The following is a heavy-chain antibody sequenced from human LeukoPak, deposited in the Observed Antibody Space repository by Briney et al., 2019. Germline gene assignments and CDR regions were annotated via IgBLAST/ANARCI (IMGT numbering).Heavy chain of an antibody. V-gene: IGHV1-18*01. CDR2: ISAHNGET. CDR1: GYTFQFFG. J-gene: IGHJ4*02. CDR3: ARDFSAGRPFRFDY. Sequence: ASVKVSCKASGYTFQFFGINWVRQAPGQGLELMGWISAHNGETNYTQNLQGRVTMTTDTYPSTAYMELRNLRSDDTAVYYCARDFSAGRPFRFDYWGQGTPVIVSS. D-gene: IGHD6-6*01.